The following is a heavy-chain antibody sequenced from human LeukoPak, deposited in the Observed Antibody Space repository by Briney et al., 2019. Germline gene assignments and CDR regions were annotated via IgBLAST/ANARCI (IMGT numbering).Heavy chain of an antibody. CDR3: AKDDDRSVAGSY. J-gene: IGHJ4*02. V-gene: IGHV3-23*01. CDR1: GFTFSSYA. Sequence: GGSLRLSCAASGFTFSSYAMSWVRQAPGKGLEWVLAISGSGGSTYYADSVKGRFTISRDNSKNTLYLQMNSLRAEDTAVYYCAKDDDRSVAGSYWGQGTLVTVSS. CDR2: ISGSGGST. D-gene: IGHD6-19*01.